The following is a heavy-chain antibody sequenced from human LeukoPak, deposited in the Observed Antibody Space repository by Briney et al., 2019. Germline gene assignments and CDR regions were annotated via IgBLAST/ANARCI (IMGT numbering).Heavy chain of an antibody. Sequence: PGGSLRLSCVASGFTFTTYWMHWVRQAPGKGLVWVSRINGDGSNSNYADSVKGRFTISRDNAKNSLYLQMNKLRAEDTAVYYCSRSLDYWGQGALVTVSS. V-gene: IGHV3-74*01. J-gene: IGHJ4*02. CDR1: GFTFTTYW. CDR3: SRSLDY. CDR2: INGDGSNS.